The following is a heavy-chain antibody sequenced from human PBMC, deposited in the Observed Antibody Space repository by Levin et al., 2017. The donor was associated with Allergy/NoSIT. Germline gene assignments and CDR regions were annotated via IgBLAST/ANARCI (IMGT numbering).Heavy chain of an antibody. Sequence: QTLSLPCTFSGFSLSNNGMCVSWIRQPPGKALEWVAGIDWEDDKYYNTSLKTRLTISKDTSKNQLVLTMTNMDPVDTATYFCVRLRSNYGDYPDSWGQGTLVTVSS. J-gene: IGHJ4*02. V-gene: IGHV2-70*11. CDR3: VRLRSNYGDYPDS. CDR1: GFSLSNNGMC. D-gene: IGHD4-17*01. CDR2: IDWEDDK.